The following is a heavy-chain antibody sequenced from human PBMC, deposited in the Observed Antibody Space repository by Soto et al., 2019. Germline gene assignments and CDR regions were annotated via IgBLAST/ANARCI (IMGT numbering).Heavy chain of an antibody. V-gene: IGHV3-30*04. J-gene: IGHJ4*02. D-gene: IGHD1-26*01. CDR1: GVTFSSYA. CDR3: AKEVAPWERRRGPTAFFDF. Sequence: QVQLVESGGGVVQPGRSLRLSCAASGVTFSSYAMHWVRQAPGKGLEWVAIISYDGRNEYYADSVKGRFTISRDNSKNTLYLQMNSLRPEDTAVYYCAKEVAPWERRRGPTAFFDFWGQGTLVTVSS. CDR2: ISYDGRNE.